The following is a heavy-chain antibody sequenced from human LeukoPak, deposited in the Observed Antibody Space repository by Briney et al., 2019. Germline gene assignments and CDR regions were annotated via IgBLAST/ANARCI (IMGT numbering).Heavy chain of an antibody. V-gene: IGHV4-39*07. CDR2: IYYSGST. D-gene: IGHD4-17*01. CDR1: GGSISSSSYY. J-gene: IGHJ4*02. CDR3: ARTYGDYPLDY. Sequence: PSETLSLTCTVSGGSISSSSYYWGWIRQPPGKGLEWIGSIYYSGSTYYNPPLKSRVTISVDTSKNQFSLKLSSVTAADTAVYYCARTYGDYPLDYWGQGTLVTVSS.